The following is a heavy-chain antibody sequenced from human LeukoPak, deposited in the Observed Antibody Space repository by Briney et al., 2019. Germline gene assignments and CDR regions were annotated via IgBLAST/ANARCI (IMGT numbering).Heavy chain of an antibody. CDR3: TWLWAGANCH. V-gene: IGHV3-15*01. J-gene: IGHJ4*02. D-gene: IGHD4/OR15-4a*01. CDR1: GFSFTNAW. CDR2: IKSKTDGGTT. Sequence: GGSLRLSCAASGFSFTNAWMSWVRQAPGKGLEWVGRIKSKTDGGTTDYAAPVEGRFTISRDESKNTLYLQMNSLKTEGTAVYYCTWLWAGANCHWGQGTLVTVSS.